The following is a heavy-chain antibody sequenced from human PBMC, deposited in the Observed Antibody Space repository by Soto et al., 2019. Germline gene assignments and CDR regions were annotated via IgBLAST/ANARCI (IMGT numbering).Heavy chain of an antibody. CDR1: GYTFTSYA. V-gene: IGHV1-3*01. J-gene: IGHJ4*02. CDR2: INAGNGNT. CDR3: ARSRYLGYCSGGSCYPVDY. Sequence: QVQLVQSGAEVKKPGASVKVSCKASGYTFTSYAMHWVRQAPGQRLEWMGWINAGNGNTKYSQKFQGRVTITRDTSASTAYMELSSLRSEDTAVYYCARSRYLGYCSGGSCYPVDYWGQGTPVTVSS. D-gene: IGHD2-15*01.